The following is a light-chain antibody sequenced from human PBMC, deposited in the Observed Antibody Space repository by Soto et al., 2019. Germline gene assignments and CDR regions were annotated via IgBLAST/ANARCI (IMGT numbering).Light chain of an antibody. CDR1: QGISNY. Sequence: DIQMTQSPSSLSASLGDRVTITCRASQGISNYLAWYQQKPGKVPKLLIYAASTWQAGVPSRFSGSGSGTDFTLTISSLQPEDVATYYCQKYNSAPWTFGQGTKVEIK. CDR2: AAS. CDR3: QKYNSAPWT. J-gene: IGKJ1*01. V-gene: IGKV1-27*01.